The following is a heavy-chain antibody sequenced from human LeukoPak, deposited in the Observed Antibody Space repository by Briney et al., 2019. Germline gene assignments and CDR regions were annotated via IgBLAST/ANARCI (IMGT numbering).Heavy chain of an antibody. CDR3: ARVVAAAGTGLNWFDP. J-gene: IGHJ5*02. D-gene: IGHD6-13*01. CDR2: IYTSGST. Sequence: SETLSLTCTVSGGSISSYYWSWIRQPAGKGLEWIGRIYTSGSTNYNPSLKSRVTMSVDTSKNQFSLKLSSVTAADTAVYYCARVVAAAGTGLNWFDPWGQGTLVTVSS. CDR1: GGSISSYY. V-gene: IGHV4-4*07.